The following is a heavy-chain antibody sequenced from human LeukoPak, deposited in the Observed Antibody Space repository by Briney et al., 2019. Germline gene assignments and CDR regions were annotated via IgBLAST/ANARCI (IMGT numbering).Heavy chain of an antibody. J-gene: IGHJ4*02. CDR2: IKNKGDGGTT. CDR3: TTSGTPFEY. V-gene: IGHV3-15*01. CDR1: GFTFNKAW. D-gene: IGHD3-10*01. Sequence: GGSLRLSCAASGFTFNKAWMSWVRLAPGKGLELVGRIKNKGDGGTTDYAAHVKGRFTVSRDDSKSTVYLQMNSLKTEDTAVYYCTTSGTPFEYWGQGSLVTVSS.